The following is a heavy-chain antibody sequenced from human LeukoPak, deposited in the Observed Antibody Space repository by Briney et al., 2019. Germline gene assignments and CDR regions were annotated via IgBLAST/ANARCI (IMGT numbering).Heavy chain of an antibody. CDR1: GGPFSGYY. V-gene: IGHV4-34*01. J-gene: IGHJ6*02. CDR2: INQSGNT. Sequence: PSETLSLTCVVSGGPFSGYYWSWIRQSPGKGLEWIGEINQSGNTNYNPSLKSRVTISIDTSKNQFSLKVTSVTAGDTAVYYCARARGWTSGDDYYYCMDVWGQGTTGTVSS. CDR3: ARARGWTSGDDYYYCMDV. D-gene: IGHD4-17*01.